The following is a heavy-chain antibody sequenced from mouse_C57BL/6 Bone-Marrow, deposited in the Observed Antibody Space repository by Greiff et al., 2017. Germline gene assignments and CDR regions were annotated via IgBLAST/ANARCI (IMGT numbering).Heavy chain of an antibody. Sequence: VQLKESGAELVRPGASVKLSCTASGFNIKDDYMHWVKQRPEQGLEWIGWIDPENGDTEYASKFQGKATIKADTSSNTAYLQLSSLTSEDTAVYYCTPSYYYGSSYGYWGQGTTLTVSS. J-gene: IGHJ2*01. CDR1: GFNIKDDY. CDR3: TPSYYYGSSYGY. V-gene: IGHV14-4*01. D-gene: IGHD1-1*01. CDR2: IDPENGDT.